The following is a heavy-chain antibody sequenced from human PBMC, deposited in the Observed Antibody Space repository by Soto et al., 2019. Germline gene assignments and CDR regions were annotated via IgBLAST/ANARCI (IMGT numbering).Heavy chain of an antibody. Sequence: ESGGGLVQPGGSLRLSCAASGFTVSSNYMSWVRQAPGKGLEWVSVIYSGGSTYYADSVKGRFTISRHNSKSTLYLQMNSLRAEDTAVYYCASPIYCSGGSCDPGAFDIWGQGTMVTVSS. D-gene: IGHD2-15*01. CDR3: ASPIYCSGGSCDPGAFDI. CDR1: GFTVSSNY. V-gene: IGHV3-53*04. J-gene: IGHJ3*02. CDR2: IYSGGST.